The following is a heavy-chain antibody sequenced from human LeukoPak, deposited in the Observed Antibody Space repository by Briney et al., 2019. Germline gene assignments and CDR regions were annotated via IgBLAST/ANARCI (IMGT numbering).Heavy chain of an antibody. CDR2: IKKDGSEK. D-gene: IGHD3-10*01. J-gene: IGHJ6*03. V-gene: IGHV3-7*01. CDR1: GFTFSSYW. CDR3: AREGSYGSGSYHFHYYYMDV. Sequence: GGSLRLSCTASGFTFSSYWMSWVRQAPGKGLEWVANIKKDGSEKYYVDSVKGRFTISRDNAKTSLYLQMNSLRAEDTAVYYCAREGSYGSGSYHFHYYYMDVWGKGTTVTISS.